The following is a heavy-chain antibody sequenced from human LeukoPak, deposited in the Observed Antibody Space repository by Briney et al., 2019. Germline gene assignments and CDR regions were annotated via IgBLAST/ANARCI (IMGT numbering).Heavy chain of an antibody. CDR1: GGSFSGYF. CDR3: ARAQYYYDSSGYSTGSYYLDD. D-gene: IGHD3-22*01. V-gene: IGHV4-34*01. J-gene: IGHJ4*02. CDR2: INHSGST. Sequence: SETLSLTHAVYGGSFSGYFWRWIRQPPQKGLEWIGEINHSGSTNYNPSLNSRVTISVDTPKNQFSLHLSSVTAADTAVYDCARAQYYYDSSGYSTGSYYLDDWGQGTLVTVSS.